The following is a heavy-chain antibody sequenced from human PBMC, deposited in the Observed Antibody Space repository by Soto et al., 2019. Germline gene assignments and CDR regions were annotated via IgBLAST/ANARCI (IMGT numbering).Heavy chain of an antibody. J-gene: IGHJ6*02. V-gene: IGHV1-24*01. CDR1: GYTLTEIS. CDR2: FDPEDGES. Sequence: ASVKFSCKVSGYTLTEISMNWVRQAPGKGLEWMGGFDPEDGESVYAQKFQGRVTMTEDTSTDTAYMELSRLRSEDTAVYYCATDLATISGVIMSVGYGMDVWGQGTTVTVSS. CDR3: ATDLATISGVIMSVGYGMDV. D-gene: IGHD3-3*01.